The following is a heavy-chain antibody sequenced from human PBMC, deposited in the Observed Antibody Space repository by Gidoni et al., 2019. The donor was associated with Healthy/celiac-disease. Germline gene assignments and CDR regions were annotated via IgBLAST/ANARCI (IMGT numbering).Heavy chain of an antibody. CDR3: AGINTFGGVIPTDY. J-gene: IGHJ4*02. V-gene: IGHV3-21*01. D-gene: IGHD3-16*02. Sequence: EVQLVESGGGLVKPGGSLRLSCAASGFTFSSHSMNWVRQAPGKGVEWVSSISSSSSYIYYADSVKGRFTISRDNAKNSLYLQMNSLRAEDTAVYYCAGINTFGGVIPTDYWGQGTLVTVSS. CDR2: ISSSSSYI. CDR1: GFTFSSHS.